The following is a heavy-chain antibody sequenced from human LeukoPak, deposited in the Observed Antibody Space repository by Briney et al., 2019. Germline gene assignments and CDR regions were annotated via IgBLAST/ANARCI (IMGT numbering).Heavy chain of an antibody. CDR1: GFIFSDSG. J-gene: IGHJ4*02. CDR2: IRYDGSNK. D-gene: IGHD3-22*01. Sequence: GGSLRLSCAASGFIFSDSGMHWVRQAPGKGLEWVTFIRYDGSNKFYADSVKGRFTISRDDSKNTLYLQMNSLRAEDTAVYYCARESESYDSSGSTFHYWGQGTLVTVSS. V-gene: IGHV3-30*02. CDR3: ARESESYDSSGSTFHY.